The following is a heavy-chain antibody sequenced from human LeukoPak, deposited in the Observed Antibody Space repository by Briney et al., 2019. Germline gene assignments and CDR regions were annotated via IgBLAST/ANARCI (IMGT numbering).Heavy chain of an antibody. Sequence: SETLSLTCTVSGGSISSYYWSWIRQPPGKGLEWIGYIYYSGSTNYNPSLKSRVTISVDTSKNQFSLKLSSVTAADTAVYYCARIITIFGVVIYYFDYWGQGTLVTVSS. V-gene: IGHV4-59*08. CDR3: ARIITIFGVVIYYFDY. D-gene: IGHD3-3*01. J-gene: IGHJ4*02. CDR2: IYYSGST. CDR1: GGSISSYY.